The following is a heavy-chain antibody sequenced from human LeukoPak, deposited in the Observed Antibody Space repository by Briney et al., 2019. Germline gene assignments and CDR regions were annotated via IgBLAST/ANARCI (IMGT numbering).Heavy chain of an antibody. V-gene: IGHV3-33*01. J-gene: IGHJ4*02. CDR2: IWYDGSNK. CDR3: GRAGPPGEQQFDS. CDR1: GFTFSDYG. D-gene: IGHD3-16*01. Sequence: PGRSLRLSCAASGFTFSDYGMHWVRQAPGKGLEWVAIIWYDGSNKYYADSVKGRFTISRDNSKNTLYLQMNSLRAEDTAVYYCGRAGPPGEQQFDSGGRGPLVTVPS.